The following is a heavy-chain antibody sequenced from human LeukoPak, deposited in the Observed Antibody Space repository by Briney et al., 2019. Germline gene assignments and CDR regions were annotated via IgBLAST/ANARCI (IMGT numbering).Heavy chain of an antibody. CDR1: GFTFDDYA. D-gene: IGHD1-26*01. CDR3: ARGSGTYDF. CDR2: ISWNSNNI. Sequence: PGGSLRLSCAASGFTFDDYAMHWARQVPGKGLEWVSGISWNSNNIGYADSVKGRFTISRDNAKNSLYLQMNSLRVEDTAVYYCARGSGTYDFWGQGTLVTASS. V-gene: IGHV3-9*01. J-gene: IGHJ4*02.